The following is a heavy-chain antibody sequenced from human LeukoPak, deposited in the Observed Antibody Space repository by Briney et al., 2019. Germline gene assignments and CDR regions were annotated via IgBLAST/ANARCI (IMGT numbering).Heavy chain of an antibody. CDR1: GGTFSSYA. CDR3: ARDPGKDYGDYYFDY. D-gene: IGHD4-17*01. CDR2: TIPIFGTA. V-gene: IGHV1-69*06. J-gene: IGHJ4*02. Sequence: SVKVSCKASGGTFSSYAISWVRQAPGQGLEWMGGTIPIFGTANYAQKFQGRVTITADKSTSTAYMELSSLRSEDTAVYYCARDPGKDYGDYYFDYWGQGTLVTVSS.